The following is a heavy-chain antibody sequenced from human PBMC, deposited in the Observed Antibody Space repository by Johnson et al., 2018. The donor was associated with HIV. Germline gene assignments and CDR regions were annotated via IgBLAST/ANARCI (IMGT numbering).Heavy chain of an antibody. CDR2: NNWNGGST. V-gene: IGHV3-20*04. J-gene: IGHJ3*01. CDR1: GFNFDDYG. Sequence: EQLVESGGSVVRPGGSLRLSCAASGFNFDDYGMNWVRQSPGKGLEWVSGNNWNGGSTGYADSVKGRFTISRDNAKNSLYLHMNSLRAEDTAVYYCATVWRNEGRHAFDVWGQGTMVTVSS. D-gene: IGHD1-1*01. CDR3: ATVWRNEGRHAFDV.